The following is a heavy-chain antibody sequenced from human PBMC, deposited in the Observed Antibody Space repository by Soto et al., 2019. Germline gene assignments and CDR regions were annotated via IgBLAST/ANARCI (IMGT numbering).Heavy chain of an antibody. CDR2: ISEDGSRA. J-gene: IGHJ4*02. CDR3: ARGPRPSSVGTGAF. V-gene: IGHV3-74*01. CDR1: GFTFSMYW. Sequence: EVQLVESGGDLVQPGGSLRLSCTASGFTFSMYWMHWVRQVPGKGPGWVSRISEDGSRADYADSVKGRFTISRDNAKNTLDREMHVLRADDTAVYYCARGPRPSSVGTGAFWGQGTPVTVSS. D-gene: IGHD3-10*01.